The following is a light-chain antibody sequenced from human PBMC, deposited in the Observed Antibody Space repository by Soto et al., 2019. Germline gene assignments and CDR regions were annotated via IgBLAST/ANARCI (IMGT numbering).Light chain of an antibody. CDR1: SGHSSYA. Sequence: QLVLTQSPSASASLGASVKLTCTLSSGHSSYAIAWHQQRPGKGPRYLMKLNSDGSHTKGDGIPDRFSGSNSGAERYLTISSLQSEDEADYYCQTWGTGIVVFGGGTKLTVL. J-gene: IGLJ2*01. CDR2: LNSDGSH. CDR3: QTWGTGIVV. V-gene: IGLV4-69*01.